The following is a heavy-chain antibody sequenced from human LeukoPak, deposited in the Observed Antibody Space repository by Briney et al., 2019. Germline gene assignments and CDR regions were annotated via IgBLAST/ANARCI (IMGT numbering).Heavy chain of an antibody. V-gene: IGHV1-8*01. J-gene: IGHJ4*02. D-gene: IGHD2-21*02. CDR2: MNPNSGNT. CDR1: GYTFTSYD. Sequence: ASVKVSCKASGYTFTSYDINWVRQATGQGLEWMGWMNPNSGNTGYAQKFQGRVTMTRNTSISTAYMELSSLRSEDTAVYYRARGTKLVRTYCGGDCYEGNFDYWGQGTLVTVSS. CDR3: ARGTKLVRTYCGGDCYEGNFDY.